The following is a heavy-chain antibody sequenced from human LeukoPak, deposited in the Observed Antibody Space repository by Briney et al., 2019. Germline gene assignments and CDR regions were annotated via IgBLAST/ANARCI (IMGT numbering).Heavy chain of an antibody. D-gene: IGHD7-27*01. CDR1: GYTFTGYY. CDR2: INPNSGGT. Sequence: ASVKVSCKASGYTFTGYYMHWVRQAPGQGIEWMGWINPNSGGTNYAQKFQGRVTMTRDTSISTAYMELSRLRSDDTAVYYCARGEGPNWFVDYWGQGTLVTVSS. V-gene: IGHV1-2*02. J-gene: IGHJ4*02. CDR3: ARGEGPNWFVDY.